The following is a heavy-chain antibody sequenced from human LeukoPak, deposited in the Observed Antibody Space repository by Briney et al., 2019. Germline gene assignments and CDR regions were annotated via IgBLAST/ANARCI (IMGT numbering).Heavy chain of an antibody. V-gene: IGHV3-23*01. J-gene: IGHJ4*02. CDR2: ISGSGGST. D-gene: IGHD6-19*01. Sequence: GGSLRLSCAASGFTFSSYAMSWVRQAPGKGLEWVSAISGSGGSTYYADSVKGRFTISRGNSKNTLYLQMNSLRAEDTAVYYCAKQSGWYPYYFDYWGQGTLVTVSS. CDR1: GFTFSSYA. CDR3: AKQSGWYPYYFDY.